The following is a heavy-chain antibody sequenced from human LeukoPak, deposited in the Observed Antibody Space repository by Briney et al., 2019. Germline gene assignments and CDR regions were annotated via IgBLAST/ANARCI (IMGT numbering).Heavy chain of an antibody. CDR2: IKSKADGETI. J-gene: IGHJ4*02. D-gene: IGHD1-20*01. CDR1: GFTFTNAW. CDR3: STLTSRGLSDS. Sequence: GGSLRLSCAASGFTFTNAWMNWVRQAPGKGLEWVGRIKSKADGETIDYAAPMKGRFTFSRDDSKNMLYLQMNSLKSEDTAVYYCSTLTSRGLSDSWGQGTLVTVSS. V-gene: IGHV3-15*07.